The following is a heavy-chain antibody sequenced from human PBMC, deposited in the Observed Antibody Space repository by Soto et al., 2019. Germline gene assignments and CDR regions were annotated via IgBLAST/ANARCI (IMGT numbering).Heavy chain of an antibody. Sequence: QVQLVESGGGVVQPGRSLRLSCAASGFTFSSYAMHWVRQAPGKGLEWVAVISYDGSNQYYADSVKGRFTISRDNSKNSLYLQMNSLRAEDTAVYYCARDHVGRSSHSTSNWFDPWGHGTLVTVSS. CDR3: ARDHVGRSSHSTSNWFDP. D-gene: IGHD6-6*01. J-gene: IGHJ5*02. V-gene: IGHV3-30-3*01. CDR2: ISYDGSNQ. CDR1: GFTFSSYA.